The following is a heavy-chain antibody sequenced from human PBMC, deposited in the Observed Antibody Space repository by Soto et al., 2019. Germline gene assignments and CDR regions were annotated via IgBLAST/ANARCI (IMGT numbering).Heavy chain of an antibody. CDR1: GFTFIRYA. CDR3: AKETYGSGSYSFDY. Sequence: EVQVLESGGGLVQPGGSLRLSCAASGFTFIRYAMNWVRQAPGKGLEWVSGISGSGGSTYYADSVKGRFTISRDNSKNTLYLQMNSLRAEDTAVYYCAKETYGSGSYSFDYWGQGTLVTVSS. V-gene: IGHV3-23*01. J-gene: IGHJ4*02. D-gene: IGHD3-10*01. CDR2: ISGSGGST.